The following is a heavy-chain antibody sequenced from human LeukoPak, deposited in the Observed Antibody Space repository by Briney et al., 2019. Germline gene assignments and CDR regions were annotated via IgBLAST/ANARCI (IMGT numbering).Heavy chain of an antibody. CDR3: ARHITTGLDYYYYMDV. Sequence: GESLKISCKGSGYSFTSYWIGWVRQLPGKGLEWMGIIYPGDSDTRYSPSFQGQVTISADKSISTAYLQWSSLKASDTAMYYCARHITTGLDYYYYMDVWGKGTTVTVSS. D-gene: IGHD1-20*01. CDR1: GYSFTSYW. J-gene: IGHJ6*03. V-gene: IGHV5-51*01. CDR2: IYPGDSDT.